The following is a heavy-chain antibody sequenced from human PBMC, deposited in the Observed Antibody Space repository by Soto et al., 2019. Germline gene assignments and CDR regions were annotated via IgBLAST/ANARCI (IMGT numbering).Heavy chain of an antibody. D-gene: IGHD5-12*01. V-gene: IGHV1-46*01. CDR2: MNPSGDRT. CDR1: GYTFSSFY. Sequence: QVQLMQSGTEVKEPGASVNLSCKASGYTFSSFYIHWVRQAPGQGLEWVGIMNPSGDRTNYAQNFQGRVTMTRDTATSTVYMELSSLRSEDTVVYYCARGRGYSGDDLQEDGFDVWGQGTMVTVS. J-gene: IGHJ3*01. CDR3: ARGRGYSGDDLQEDGFDV.